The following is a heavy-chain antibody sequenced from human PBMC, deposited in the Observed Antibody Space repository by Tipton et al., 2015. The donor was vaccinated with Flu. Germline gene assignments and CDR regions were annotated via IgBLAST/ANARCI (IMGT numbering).Heavy chain of an antibody. D-gene: IGHD6-19*01. V-gene: IGHV4-39*01. CDR1: GGSIGSSSYY. J-gene: IGHJ4*02. Sequence: TLSLTCTVSGGSIGSSSYYWGWIRQPPGKGLEWIGSIYYSGSTYYNPSLKSRVTISVDTSKNQFSLKLSSVTAADTAVYYCARLPSSGWYRIKGNYFDYWGQGTLVTVSS. CDR3: ARLPSSGWYRIKGNYFDY. CDR2: IYYSGST.